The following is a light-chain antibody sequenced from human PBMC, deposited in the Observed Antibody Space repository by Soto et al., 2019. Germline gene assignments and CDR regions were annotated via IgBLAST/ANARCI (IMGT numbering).Light chain of an antibody. Sequence: EIVMTQSPATLSVSPGERATLSCRASQSVSSSLAWYQRKPGQAPRLLISGASTRATGVPARFIGSGSGTQFTLTINSLQSEDFAVYYCQQYDNWPTXGQGTRLAIK. CDR3: QQYDNWPT. V-gene: IGKV3-15*01. J-gene: IGKJ5*01. CDR2: GAS. CDR1: QSVSSS.